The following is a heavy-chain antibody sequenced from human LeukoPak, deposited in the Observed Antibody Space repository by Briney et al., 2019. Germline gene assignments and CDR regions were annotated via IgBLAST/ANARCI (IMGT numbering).Heavy chain of an antibody. CDR2: INPNSGGT. CDR1: GYTFTGYY. V-gene: IGHV1-2*06. Sequence: ASVKVSCKASGYTFTGYYMHWVRQAPGQGLEWMGRINPNSGGTNYAQKFQGRVTMTRDTSISTAYMELSRLRSDDTAAYYCARSMTTVTTYNYYYYMDVWGKGTTVTVSS. J-gene: IGHJ6*03. CDR3: ARSMTTVTTYNYYYYMDV. D-gene: IGHD4-17*01.